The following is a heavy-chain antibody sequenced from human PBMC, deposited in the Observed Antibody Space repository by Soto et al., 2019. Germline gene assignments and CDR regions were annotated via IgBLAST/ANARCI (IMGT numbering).Heavy chain of an antibody. D-gene: IGHD6-19*01. CDR1: GGSISSSSYY. J-gene: IGHJ4*02. V-gene: IGHV4-39*01. Sequence: QLQLQESGPGLVKPSETLSLTCTVSGGSISSSSYYWGWIRQPPGKGLEWIGSIYYSGRTYYNPSLKSRVTISVDTSKNQFSLKLSSVTAADTAVYYCARPSSGWYRFDYWGQGTLVTVSS. CDR2: IYYSGRT. CDR3: ARPSSGWYRFDY.